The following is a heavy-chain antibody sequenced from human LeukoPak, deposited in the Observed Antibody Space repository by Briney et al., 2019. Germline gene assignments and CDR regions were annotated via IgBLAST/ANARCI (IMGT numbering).Heavy chain of an antibody. V-gene: IGHV3-23*01. J-gene: IGHJ4*02. Sequence: GGSLRLSSAASGFTFSNYAMSWVRQAPGKGLEWVSAITSSGDNTYYPDSLKGRFTISRDNSKNTLYLQINSLRAEDTAVYYCAKDPGYCSGGSCYSHCWGQGTLVTVSS. CDR3: AKDPGYCSGGSCYSHC. CDR2: ITSSGDNT. CDR1: GFTFSNYA. D-gene: IGHD2-15*01.